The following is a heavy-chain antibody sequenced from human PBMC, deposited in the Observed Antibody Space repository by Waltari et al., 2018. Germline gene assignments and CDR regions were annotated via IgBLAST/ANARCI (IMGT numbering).Heavy chain of an antibody. D-gene: IGHD6-19*01. CDR1: GGSISSSNYY. Sequence: QLQLQESGPGLVKPSETLSLTCTVSGGSISSSNYYWGWIRQPPGKGLEWIGRIYYSGSTYYNPSLKRRVTISVDTSKNQFSLKLSSVTAADTAVYHCASEAVAGNWFDSWGQGTLVTVSS. CDR3: ASEAVAGNWFDS. V-gene: IGHV4-39*01. CDR2: IYYSGST. J-gene: IGHJ5*01.